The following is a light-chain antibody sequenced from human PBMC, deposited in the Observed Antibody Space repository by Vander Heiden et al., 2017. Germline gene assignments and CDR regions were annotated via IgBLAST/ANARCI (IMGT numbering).Light chain of an antibody. CDR1: SSNIGSNT. Sequence: GQRVTISCPGSSSNIGSNTVNWYQQLPGTAPKLLFYSNNQRPSGVPDRVSGSKSGTSATLAISGLQSEEEADYYCAAWDDSLNGPVFGGGTKLTVL. J-gene: IGLJ3*02. V-gene: IGLV1-44*01. CDR2: SNN. CDR3: AAWDDSLNGPV.